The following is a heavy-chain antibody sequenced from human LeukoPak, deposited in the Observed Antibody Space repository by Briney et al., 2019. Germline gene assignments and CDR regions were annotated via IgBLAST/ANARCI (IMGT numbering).Heavy chain of an antibody. J-gene: IGHJ4*02. V-gene: IGHV4-59*12. CDR1: GGSISSYY. Sequence: SETLSLTCTVSGGSISSYYWSWIRQPPGKGLEWIGYIYYSGSTNYNPSLKSRVTISVDTSKNQFSLKLSSVTAADTAVYYCARGGPASIAARPPDYWGQGTLVTVSS. CDR2: IYYSGST. CDR3: ARGGPASIAARPPDY. D-gene: IGHD6-6*01.